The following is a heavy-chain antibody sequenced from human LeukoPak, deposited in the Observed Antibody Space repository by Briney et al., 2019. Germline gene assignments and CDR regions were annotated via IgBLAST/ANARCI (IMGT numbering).Heavy chain of an antibody. D-gene: IGHD3-22*01. Sequence: PSETLSLTCTVSGGSISSYYWSWIRQPPGKGLEWIGYIYYSGSTNYNPSLKSRVTISVDTSKNQFSLKLSSVTAADTAVYYCAREAYYYDSSGYYYGGSFDYWGQGTLVTVSS. V-gene: IGHV4-59*01. J-gene: IGHJ4*02. CDR1: GGSISSYY. CDR2: IYYSGST. CDR3: AREAYYYDSSGYYYGGSFDY.